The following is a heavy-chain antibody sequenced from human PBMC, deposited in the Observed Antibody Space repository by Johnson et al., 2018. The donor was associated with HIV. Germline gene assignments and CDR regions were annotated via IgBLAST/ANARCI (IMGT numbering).Heavy chain of an antibody. CDR1: GFTFSSYA. J-gene: IGHJ3*02. V-gene: IGHV3-30-3*01. CDR3: ARDAARKTRGAFDI. Sequence: QVQLVESGGGVVQPGRSLRLSCAASGFTFSSYAMHWVRQAPGKGLEWVAVISYDGSNKYYADSVKGRFTISRDNSKNTLYLQMNSLRAEDTAVYYCARDAARKTRGAFDIWGQGKMVTVSS. CDR2: ISYDGSNK. D-gene: IGHD2-15*01.